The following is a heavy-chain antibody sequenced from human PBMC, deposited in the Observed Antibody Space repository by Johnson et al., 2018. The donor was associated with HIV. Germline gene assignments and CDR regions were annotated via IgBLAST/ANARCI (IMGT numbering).Heavy chain of an antibody. CDR1: GFTVSSYA. Sequence: QMLLVESGGGVVQPGRSLRLSCAASGFTVSSYAMHWVRQAPGKGLEWVAVISYDGSNKYYADSVKGRFTISRDNSKNTLYLQMNSLRAEDTAVYYCASDWGSRHAFDIWGQGTMVTVSS. CDR2: ISYDGSNK. CDR3: ASDWGSRHAFDI. J-gene: IGHJ3*02. V-gene: IGHV3-30*04. D-gene: IGHD7-27*01.